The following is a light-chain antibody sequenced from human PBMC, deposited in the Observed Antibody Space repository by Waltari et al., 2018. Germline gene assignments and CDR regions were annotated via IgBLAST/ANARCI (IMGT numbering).Light chain of an antibody. Sequence: SYELTQPPSVSVSPGQTARITCSGDKLGDKYVYWYTQKAGQSPVRVTFQDTKRPSGIPERFSGSNSGNTATLTISGTQAMDEADYYWQAWDSNTGVFGGGTKLTVL. CDR1: KLGDKY. J-gene: IGLJ3*02. V-gene: IGLV3-1*01. CDR2: QDT. CDR3: QAWDSNTGV.